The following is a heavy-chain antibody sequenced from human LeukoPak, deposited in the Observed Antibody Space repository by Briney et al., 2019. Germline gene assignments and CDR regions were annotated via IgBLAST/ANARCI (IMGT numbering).Heavy chain of an antibody. CDR2: IYTSGST. D-gene: IGHD2-15*01. J-gene: IGHJ3*02. V-gene: IGHV4-4*07. CDR1: GGSISSYY. Sequence: SETLSLTCTVSGGSISSYYWSWIRQPAGKGLEWIGRIYTSGSTNYNPSLKSRVTMSVDTSKNQFSLKLSSVTAADTAVYYCAREPPVAGWKHAFDIWGQGTMVTVSS. CDR3: AREPPVAGWKHAFDI.